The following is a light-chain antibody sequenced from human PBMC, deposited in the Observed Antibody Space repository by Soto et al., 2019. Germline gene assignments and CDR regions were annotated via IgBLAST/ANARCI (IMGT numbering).Light chain of an antibody. CDR2: EAF. CDR3: QHYNSYSEA. CDR1: QGISSA. J-gene: IGKJ1*01. Sequence: GARGTIPCRASQGISSALAWYQQKPGKAPKLLIYEAFILQSGVPSRFSGSGSGTEFTLTISSLQPEDFATYYCQHYNSYSEAFGQGTKVDIK. V-gene: IGKV1-13*02.